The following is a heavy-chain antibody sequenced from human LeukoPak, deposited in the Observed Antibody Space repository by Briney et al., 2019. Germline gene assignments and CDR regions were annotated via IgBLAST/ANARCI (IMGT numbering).Heavy chain of an antibody. J-gene: IGHJ4*02. CDR2: IGSSSSTI. D-gene: IGHD3-10*01. V-gene: IGHV3-48*01. Sequence: TGGSLRLSCAAPGFTFSSYSMNWVRPAPGKGLEWVSYIGSSSSTIYYADSVKGRFTISRDNAKNSLYLQMNSLRAEDTAVYYCARDWGSGSYYTDQSDYWGQGTLVTVSS. CDR3: ARDWGSGSYYTDQSDY. CDR1: GFTFSSYS.